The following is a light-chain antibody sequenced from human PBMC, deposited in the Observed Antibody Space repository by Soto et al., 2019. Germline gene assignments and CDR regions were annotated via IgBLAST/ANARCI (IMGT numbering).Light chain of an antibody. CDR1: QSVSSN. Sequence: EIVMTQSPATLSVSPGERATLSCRASQSVSSNLAWYQQKPGQAPRLLIYGASTRATGIPARFSGSGSGTEFTLTISSLQSEDFAVYYCQQYNNWPQRTFGQGTTVEIK. CDR2: GAS. J-gene: IGKJ1*01. V-gene: IGKV3-15*01. CDR3: QQYNNWPQRT.